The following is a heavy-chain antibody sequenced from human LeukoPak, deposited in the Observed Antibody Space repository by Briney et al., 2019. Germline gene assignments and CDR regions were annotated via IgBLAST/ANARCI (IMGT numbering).Heavy chain of an antibody. CDR2: IYSGGST. J-gene: IGHJ6*04. D-gene: IGHD3-3*01. CDR1: GFTVSSNY. V-gene: IGHV3-66*02. Sequence: GGSLRLSCAASGFTVSSNYMSWVRQAPGKGLEWVSVIYSGGSTYYADSVKGRFTISRDNSKNTLYLQMNSLRAEDTAVYYCARDWLYYDFWSGYYPQWGKGTTVAVSS. CDR3: ARDWLYYDFWSGYYPQ.